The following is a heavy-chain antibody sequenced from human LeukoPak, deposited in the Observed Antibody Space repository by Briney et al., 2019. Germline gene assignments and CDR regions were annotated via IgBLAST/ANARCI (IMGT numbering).Heavy chain of an antibody. J-gene: IGHJ4*02. CDR1: GLIFSYYS. V-gene: IGHV3-53*05. Sequence: GGSLRLSCAASGLIFSYYSMNWVRQAPGKGLEWVSVIYSDGSTFYADSVKGRFTISRDNAKNTLFLQMNSLKPEDTAVYYCARGPWDYWGQGTLVTVSS. CDR3: ARGPWDY. CDR2: IYSDGST.